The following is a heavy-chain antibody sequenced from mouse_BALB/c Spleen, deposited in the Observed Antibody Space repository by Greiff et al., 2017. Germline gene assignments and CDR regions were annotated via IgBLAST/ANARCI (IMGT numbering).Heavy chain of an antibody. CDR3: ARGKIITTGVATS. V-gene: IGHV1S56*01. Sequence: QVHVKQSGPELVKPGASVRISCKASGYTFTSYYIHWVKQRPGQGLEWIGWIYPGNVNTKYNEKFKGKATLTADKSSSTAYMQLSSLTSEDSAVYFCARGKIITTGVATSWGQGTLVTVSA. CDR1: GYTFTSYY. CDR2: IYPGNVNT. D-gene: IGHD1-1*01. J-gene: IGHJ3*01.